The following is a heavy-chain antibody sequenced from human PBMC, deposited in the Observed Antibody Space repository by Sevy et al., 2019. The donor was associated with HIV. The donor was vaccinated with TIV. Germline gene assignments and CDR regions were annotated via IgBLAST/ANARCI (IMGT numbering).Heavy chain of an antibody. CDR3: XXEXXXXXXX. Sequence: GESLKISCAASGFTLSSSWMSWVRQAPGKGLEWVANIKGDGSEKYYVDSVKGRFTISRDNAKNSLYLQMNSLRAEDTXXXYXXXEXXXXXXXWGQGXLVTVSS. J-gene: IGHJ1*01. CDR2: IKGDGSEK. CDR1: GFTLSSSW. V-gene: IGHV3-7*01.